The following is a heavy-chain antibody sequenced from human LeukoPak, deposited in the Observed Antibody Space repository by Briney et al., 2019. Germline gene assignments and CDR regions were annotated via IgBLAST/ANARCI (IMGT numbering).Heavy chain of an antibody. CDR2: IYPGDSDT. V-gene: IGHV5-51*01. Sequence: GESLKISCKGSGYSFTSYWIGWVRQIPGKGLAWMGIIYPGDSDTRYSPSFQGQVTISADNSISTAYLQWSSLKASDTAMYYCARVVGASLYYYGMDVWGQGTTVTVSS. CDR1: GYSFTSYW. D-gene: IGHD1-26*01. J-gene: IGHJ6*02. CDR3: ARVVGASLYYYGMDV.